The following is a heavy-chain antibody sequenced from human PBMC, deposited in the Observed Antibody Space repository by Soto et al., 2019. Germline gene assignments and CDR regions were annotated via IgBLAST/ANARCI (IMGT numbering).Heavy chain of an antibody. D-gene: IGHD3-22*01. CDR3: AKDHYYDDFGMGGFDY. CDR1: GFTFSSYA. Sequence: EVQLLESGGGLVQPGGSLRLSCAASGFTFSSYAMSWVRQAPGKGLEWVSAISGSGGSTYYADSVKGRFTISRDNSKNTLYLQMNSLRAEDTAVYYCAKDHYYDDFGMGGFDYWGQGTLVTVSS. CDR2: ISGSGGST. V-gene: IGHV3-23*01. J-gene: IGHJ4*02.